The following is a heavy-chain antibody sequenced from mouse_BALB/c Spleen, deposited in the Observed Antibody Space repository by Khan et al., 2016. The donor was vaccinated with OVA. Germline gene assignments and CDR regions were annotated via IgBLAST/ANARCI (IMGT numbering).Heavy chain of an antibody. CDR1: GYTFTNYG. D-gene: IGHD2-13*01. CDR2: INTYTGEP. V-gene: IGHV9-3-1*01. J-gene: IGHJ4*01. CDR3: AREVDYIYALDY. Sequence: QIQLVQSGPELKKPGETVKISCKASGYTFTNYGMNWVKQAPGKGLKWMGWINTYTGEPTYADDFKGRFAFSLETSASTAYLQINNIKNEDTATYFCAREVDYIYALDYWGQGTSVTVSS.